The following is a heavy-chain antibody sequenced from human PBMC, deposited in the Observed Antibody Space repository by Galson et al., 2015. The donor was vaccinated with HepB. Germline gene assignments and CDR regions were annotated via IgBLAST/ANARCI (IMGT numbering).Heavy chain of an antibody. J-gene: IGHJ3*02. CDR3: ARRGRCSGGSCYSLAFDI. CDR2: IYPGDSDT. CDR1: RYSFTSYW. D-gene: IGHD2-15*01. Sequence: QSGAEVKKPGESLKISCKGSRYSFTSYWIGWVRQMPGKGLEWMGVIYPGDSDTRYSPSFQGQVTISADKSISTAYLQWSSLKASDTAMYYCARRGRCSGGSCYSLAFDIWGQGTMVTVSS. V-gene: IGHV5-51*01.